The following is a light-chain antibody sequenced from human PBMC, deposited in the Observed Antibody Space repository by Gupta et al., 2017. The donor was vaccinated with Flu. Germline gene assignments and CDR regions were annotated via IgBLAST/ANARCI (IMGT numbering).Light chain of an antibody. CDR2: AGS. J-gene: IGKJ2*01. CDR1: QSISRW. V-gene: IGKV1-5*01. Sequence: PSTRPASVGDRVTTTCRASQSISRWLAWYQQKPGKAPTLLIYAGSNLEVGVPSRFSGSWSGTDFTLTISSLQPDDFATYYCQQYNTDLHTFGQGTRLQTK. CDR3: QQYNTDLHT.